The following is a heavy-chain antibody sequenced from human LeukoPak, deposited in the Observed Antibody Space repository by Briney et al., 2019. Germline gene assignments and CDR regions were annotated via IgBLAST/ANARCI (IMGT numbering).Heavy chain of an antibody. CDR3: AKDMHYNDGRWEFDP. J-gene: IGHJ5*02. V-gene: IGHV3-23*01. D-gene: IGHD5-24*01. CDR2: MIGSGDT. Sequence: GGSLRLSCAASGFNFGNFAVTWVRQAPGKGLEWVSGMIGSGDTYYGDSVKGRFTMSRDNSRTTLYLQMNSLIFEDTAIYYCAKDMHYNDGRWEFDPWGQGTLVTVSS. CDR1: GFNFGNFA.